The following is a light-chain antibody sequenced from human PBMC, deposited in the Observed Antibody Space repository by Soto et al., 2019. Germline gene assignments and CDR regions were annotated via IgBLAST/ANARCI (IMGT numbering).Light chain of an antibody. J-gene: IGKJ5*01. CDR2: EAS. Sequence: PGERATVSFRASQSVSSYLAWYQQKAGQAPRLLIYEASNRATGIPARFSGSGSGTDFTLTISSLEPEDFAVYYCQQRTNWPATFGQGTRLEIK. CDR1: QSVSSY. CDR3: QQRTNWPAT. V-gene: IGKV3-11*01.